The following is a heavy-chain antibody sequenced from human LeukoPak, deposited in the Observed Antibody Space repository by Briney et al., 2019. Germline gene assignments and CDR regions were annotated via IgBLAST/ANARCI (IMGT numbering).Heavy chain of an antibody. CDR3: GRAVGSFDWLPLFDY. Sequence: PSETLSLTCAVYGGSFSGYYWSWIRQPPGKGLEWIGEINHSGSTNYNPSLKSRVTISVDTSKNQFSLKLSSVTAADTAVYYCGRAVGSFDWLPLFDYWGQGTLVTVSS. CDR1: GGSFSGYY. CDR2: INHSGST. J-gene: IGHJ4*02. D-gene: IGHD3-9*01. V-gene: IGHV4-34*01.